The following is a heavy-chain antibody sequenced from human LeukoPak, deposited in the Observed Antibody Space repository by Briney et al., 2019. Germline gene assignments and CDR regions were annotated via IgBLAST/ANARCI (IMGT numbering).Heavy chain of an antibody. V-gene: IGHV1-2*02. CDR2: INPNSGGT. Sequence: ASVKVSCKASGYTFTGYYMHWVRQAPGQGLEWMGWINPNSGGTNYAQKFQGRVTMTRDTSISTAYMELSSLRSEDTAVYYCARAGPNSYGHRNPIFDYWGQGTLVTVSS. CDR1: GYTFTGYY. J-gene: IGHJ4*02. CDR3: ARAGPNSYGHRNPIFDY. D-gene: IGHD5-18*01.